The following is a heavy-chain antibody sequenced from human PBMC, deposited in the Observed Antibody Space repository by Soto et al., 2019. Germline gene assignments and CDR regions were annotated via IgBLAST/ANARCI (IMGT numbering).Heavy chain of an antibody. V-gene: IGHV1-8*01. Sequence: EASVKVSCKASGYTFTSYDINWVRQATGQGLEWMGWMNPNSGSTYYADSVKGRFTISRDNSKNTLYLQMNSLRAEDTAVYYCAKRNYYDSSGYYYFDYWGQGTLVTVSS. CDR1: GYTFTSYD. D-gene: IGHD3-22*01. J-gene: IGHJ4*02. CDR2: MNPNSGST. CDR3: AKRNYYDSSGYYYFDY.